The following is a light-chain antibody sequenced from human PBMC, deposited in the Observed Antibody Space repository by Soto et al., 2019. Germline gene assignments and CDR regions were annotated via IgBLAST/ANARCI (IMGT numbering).Light chain of an antibody. V-gene: IGKV3-20*01. Sequence: EIVLTQSPGTLSLSPGERATLSCRASQSVSSSYLAWYQQKPGQAPRLLLYGASSRATGIPDRFSGSGSGTDFTLTISRLETEDFAVYYCQEYGSSPYTFGQGTKLESK. CDR3: QEYGSSPYT. CDR2: GAS. CDR1: QSVSSSY. J-gene: IGKJ2*01.